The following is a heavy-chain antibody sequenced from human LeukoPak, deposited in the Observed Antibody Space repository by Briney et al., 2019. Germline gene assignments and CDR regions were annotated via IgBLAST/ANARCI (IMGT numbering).Heavy chain of an antibody. J-gene: IGHJ4*02. V-gene: IGHV3-21*01. CDR3: ARVERGDYGWILDY. Sequence: PGGSLRLSCAASGFTFSSYSMNWVRQAPGKGLEWVSSISSSSYIYYADSVKGRFTISRDNAKNSLYLQMNSLRAEDTAVYYCARVERGDYGWILDYWGQGTLVTVSS. CDR2: ISSSSYI. CDR1: GFTFSSYS. D-gene: IGHD4-17*01.